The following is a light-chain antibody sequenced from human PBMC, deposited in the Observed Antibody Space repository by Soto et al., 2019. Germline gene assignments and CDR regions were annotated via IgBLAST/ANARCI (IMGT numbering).Light chain of an antibody. V-gene: IGLV9-49*01. CDR1: SGYSKYK. J-gene: IGLJ2*01. CDR2: VGTGGIVG. Sequence: QLVLTQPPSASASLGASVTLTCTLSSGYSKYKVDWYQQRPGKGPRFVMRVGTGGIVGSKGDGIPDRFSVLGSGLNRFLTIKNIQEEDESDYHCGADHGSGSNFVSVVFGGGTKLTVI. CDR3: GADHGSGSNFVSVV.